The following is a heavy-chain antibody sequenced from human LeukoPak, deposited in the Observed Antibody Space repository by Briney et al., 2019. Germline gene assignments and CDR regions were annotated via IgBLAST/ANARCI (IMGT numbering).Heavy chain of an antibody. V-gene: IGHV3-30*04. D-gene: IGHD4-17*01. CDR3: ARDSYGDYEYYFDY. J-gene: IGHJ4*02. CDR2: ISYDGSNK. CDR1: GFTFSSYA. Sequence: GGSLRLSCAASGFTFSSYAMHWVRQAPGKGLEWVAVISYDGSNKYYADSVKGRFTISRDNSKNTLYLQMNSLRAEDTAVYYCARDSYGDYEYYFDYWGQGTLVTVSS.